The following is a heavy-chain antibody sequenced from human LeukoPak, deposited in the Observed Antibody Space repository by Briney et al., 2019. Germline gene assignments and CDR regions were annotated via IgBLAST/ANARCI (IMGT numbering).Heavy chain of an antibody. CDR3: ARDSITFGGFTFDF. CDR1: GYAFISYD. V-gene: IGHV1-46*01. CDR2: VNPNGFST. Sequence: ASVKVSCKASGYAFISYDIHWVRQAPGQGLEWVGRVNPNGFSTTYAQKFQGRVTMTSDTSTTTVYMDLSSLRSEDTAVYYCARDSITFGGFTFDFWGQGTLVTVSS. D-gene: IGHD3-16*01. J-gene: IGHJ4*02.